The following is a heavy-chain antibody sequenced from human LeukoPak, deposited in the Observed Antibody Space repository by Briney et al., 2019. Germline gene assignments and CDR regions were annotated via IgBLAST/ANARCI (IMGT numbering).Heavy chain of an antibody. CDR3: AKDQGSGSGSYSWGYFDY. J-gene: IGHJ4*02. D-gene: IGHD3-10*01. Sequence: GASVKVSCKASGYTFTSYYMHWVRQAPGQGLEWMGIINPSGSSTSYAQKFQGRVTMTRDMSTSTVYMELSSLRSEDTAVYYCAKDQGSGSGSYSWGYFDYWGQGTLVTVSS. CDR2: INPSGSST. CDR1: GYTFTSYY. V-gene: IGHV1-46*01.